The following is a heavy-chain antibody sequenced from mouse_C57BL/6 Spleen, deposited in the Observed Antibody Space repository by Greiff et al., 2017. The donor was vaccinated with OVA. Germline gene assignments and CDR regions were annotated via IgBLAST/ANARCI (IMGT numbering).Heavy chain of an antibody. V-gene: IGHV1-54*01. D-gene: IGHD2-3*01. CDR3: ARPAYDGYEAY. Sequence: QVQLKQSGAELVRPGTSVKVSCKASGYAFTNYLIELVKQRPGQGLEWIGVINPGSGGTNYNEKFKGKATLTADKSSSTAYMQLSSLTSEDSAVYFCARPAYDGYEAYWGQGTLVTVSA. J-gene: IGHJ3*01. CDR2: INPGSGGT. CDR1: GYAFTNYL.